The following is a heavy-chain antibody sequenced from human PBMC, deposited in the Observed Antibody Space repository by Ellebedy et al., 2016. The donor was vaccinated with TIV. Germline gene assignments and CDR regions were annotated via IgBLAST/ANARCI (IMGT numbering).Heavy chain of an antibody. CDR2: ICPNSGGR. CDR3: ARVDV. CDR1: GYTFTAYD. Sequence: ASVKVSXXASGYTFTAYDIHWVRQAPGQGLESMGWICPNSGGRQYAQRFQGRITMTMDSSISTGYMELNGLQSDDTGVYFCARVDVWGMGTTVTVSS. V-gene: IGHV1-2*02. J-gene: IGHJ6*04.